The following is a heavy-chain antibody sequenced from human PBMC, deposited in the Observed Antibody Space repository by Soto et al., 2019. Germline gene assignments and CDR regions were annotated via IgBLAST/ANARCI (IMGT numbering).Heavy chain of an antibody. CDR3: ARRGYCSGGSCYSRDAFDI. J-gene: IGHJ3*02. V-gene: IGHV5-51*01. CDR1: GYSFTSYW. CDR2: IYPGDSDT. D-gene: IGHD2-15*01. Sequence: GESLKISCKGSGYSFTSYWIGWVRQMPGKGLEWMGIIYPGDSDTRYSPSFQGQVTISADKSISTAYLQWSSLKASDTAMYYCARRGYCSGGSCYSRDAFDIWGQGTMVTVSS.